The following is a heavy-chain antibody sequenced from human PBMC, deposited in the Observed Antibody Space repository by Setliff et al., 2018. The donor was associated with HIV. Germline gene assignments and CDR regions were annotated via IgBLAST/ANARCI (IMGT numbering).Heavy chain of an antibody. CDR3: AREAVLFGGSYRFDY. Sequence: PSETLSLTCTVSGGSIRSHYWGWIRQSPGKGLEYIGYIYYNGSTNYNPSLKSRVTMSVDKSKNQFSLKLRSVTAADTAVYYCAREAVLFGGSYRFDYWGQGTLVTVS. V-gene: IGHV4-59*11. D-gene: IGHD1-26*01. CDR2: IYYNGST. J-gene: IGHJ4*02. CDR1: GGSIRSHY.